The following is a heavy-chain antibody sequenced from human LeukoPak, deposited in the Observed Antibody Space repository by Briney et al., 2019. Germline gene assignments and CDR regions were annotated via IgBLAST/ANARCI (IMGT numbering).Heavy chain of an antibody. V-gene: IGHV1-8*01. J-gene: IGHJ4*02. CDR2: MNPNSGNT. CDR1: GYTFTSYD. Sequence: GASVKVSCTASGYTFTSYDINWVRQATGQGLEWMGWMNPNSGNTGYAQKFQGRVTMTRNTSIGTAYMELSSLRSEETAAYYCARGKDIVATIPPHFDYWGQGTLVTVSS. D-gene: IGHD5-12*01. CDR3: ARGKDIVATIPPHFDY.